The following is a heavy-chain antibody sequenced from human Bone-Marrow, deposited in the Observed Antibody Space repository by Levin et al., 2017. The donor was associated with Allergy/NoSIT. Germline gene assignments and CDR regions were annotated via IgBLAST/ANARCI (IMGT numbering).Heavy chain of an antibody. V-gene: IGHV3-53*01. J-gene: IGHJ4*02. D-gene: IGHD5-24*01. CDR1: GFSVSSNY. CDR2: IYSGGST. CDR3: ASGSRETWIQLWGPDY. Sequence: GGSLRLSCAPSGFSVSSNYMSWVRQAPGKGLEWVSVIYSGGSTYYADSVKGRFTISRDNSKNTLYLQMNSLRAEDTAMYYCASGSRETWIQLWGPDYWGQGTLVIVSS.